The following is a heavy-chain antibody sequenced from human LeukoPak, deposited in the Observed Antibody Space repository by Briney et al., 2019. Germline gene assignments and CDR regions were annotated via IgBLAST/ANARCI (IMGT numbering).Heavy chain of an antibody. J-gene: IGHJ4*02. CDR1: GFTFSSYE. Sequence: GGSLRLSCAASGFTFSSYEMNWVRQAPGKGLEWASYISSSGNSIYYADSVKGRFTISRDNAKNSLYLQMNSLRAEDTAVYYCARGQWLAFDYWGQGTLVTVSS. CDR3: ARGQWLAFDY. V-gene: IGHV3-48*03. CDR2: ISSSGNSI. D-gene: IGHD6-19*01.